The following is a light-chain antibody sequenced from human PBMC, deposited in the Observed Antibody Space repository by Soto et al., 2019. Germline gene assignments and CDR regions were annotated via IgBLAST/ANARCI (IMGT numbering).Light chain of an antibody. Sequence: DIVMTQSPDSLTVSLGERATINCKSSQSVLYNSNNKNYLAWYQQKPGQPPKLVIYWASTRESGVPDRFSGSGSGTDFTLTISSLQAEDVAVCYCQQYYNAPWTFGQGTKVEIK. J-gene: IGKJ1*01. CDR1: QSVLYNSNNKNY. CDR2: WAS. CDR3: QQYYNAPWT. V-gene: IGKV4-1*01.